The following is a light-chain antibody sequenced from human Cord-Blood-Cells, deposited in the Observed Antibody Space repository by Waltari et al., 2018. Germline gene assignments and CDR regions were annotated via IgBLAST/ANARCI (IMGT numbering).Light chain of an antibody. CDR2: ADN. J-gene: IGLJ3*02. CDR3: QSYDSSNWV. Sequence: NFMLTQPHSVSESPGKTVTISCTGSSGSIASNYVQWYQQRPGSAPTTGIQADNQIPSGVPVRFSGAIVSSSYSASLTISGLKTEYEADYYCQSYDSSNWVFGGGTKRTVL. V-gene: IGLV6-57*02. CDR1: SGSIASNY.